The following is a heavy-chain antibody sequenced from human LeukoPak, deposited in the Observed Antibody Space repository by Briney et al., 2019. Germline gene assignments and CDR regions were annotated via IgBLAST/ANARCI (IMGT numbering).Heavy chain of an antibody. CDR1: GGSFSGYR. V-gene: IGHV4-34*01. J-gene: IGHJ4*02. CDR2: INQSGST. D-gene: IGHD1-1*01. CDR3: ARGYVSYPPSGTTAGY. Sequence: SETLSLTCAVYGGSFSGYRYSWIRQSPGKGLEWIGEINQSGSTNYNPSLKSRVTISVDTSKNQFSLKVISVTAADTAVYYCARGYVSYPPSGTTAGYWGQGTLVTVSS.